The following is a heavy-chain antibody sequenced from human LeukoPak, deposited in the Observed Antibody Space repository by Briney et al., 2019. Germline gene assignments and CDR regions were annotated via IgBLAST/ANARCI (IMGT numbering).Heavy chain of an antibody. V-gene: IGHV2-5*02. CDR3: AHSWGPDTAMAASFDY. Sequence: ESGPTLVKPTQTLTLTCTFSGFSLSTSGVGVGWIRQPPGKALEWLALIYWGDDKRYSPSLKSRLTITKDTSKNQVVLTMTNMDPVDTATYYCAHSWGPDTAMAASFDYWGQGTLVTVSS. D-gene: IGHD5-18*01. CDR1: GFSLSTSGVG. J-gene: IGHJ4*02. CDR2: IYWGDDK.